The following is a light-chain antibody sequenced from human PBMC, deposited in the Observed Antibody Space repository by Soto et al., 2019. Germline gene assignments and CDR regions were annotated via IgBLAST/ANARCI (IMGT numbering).Light chain of an antibody. CDR3: QQYGNSRT. Sequence: EIVLTQSPGTLSLSPGERVTLSCRASQSVSSSYLAWYQQKPGQAPRLLIYGASNRATGIPDRFSGSGSGTDFTLTISRLEPEDFAVYYCQQYGNSRTFGQGTKVEIK. CDR1: QSVSSSY. J-gene: IGKJ1*01. V-gene: IGKV3-20*01. CDR2: GAS.